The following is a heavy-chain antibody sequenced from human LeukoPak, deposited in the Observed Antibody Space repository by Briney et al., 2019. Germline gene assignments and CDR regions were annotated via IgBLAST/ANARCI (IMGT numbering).Heavy chain of an antibody. CDR3: AQDISWFAFHM. Sequence: PGGSLRLSCAASGFTFRNFGMNWVRQAPGKGLQWVSGIGPGGDKKYYGDSFEGRFTIPRDNSKNTVYLQMNSLRADDTALYYCAQDISWFAFHMWGLGTRVTVSS. CDR2: IGPGGDKK. J-gene: IGHJ3*02. CDR1: GFTFRNFG. V-gene: IGHV3-23*01. D-gene: IGHD3-10*01.